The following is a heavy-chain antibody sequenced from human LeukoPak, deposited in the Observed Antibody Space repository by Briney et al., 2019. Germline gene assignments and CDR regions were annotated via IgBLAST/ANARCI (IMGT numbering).Heavy chain of an antibody. Sequence: PGGSLRLSCLTSGFTFSTNVMNWVRQAPGKGLEWVSSISGSGDAPSYADSVKGRFTISRDNSRNTLYLQMNSLRAEDTAVYYCAKQFVDIWGQGTLVTVSS. J-gene: IGHJ5*02. CDR2: ISGSGDAP. CDR1: GFTFSTNV. D-gene: IGHD5-24*01. CDR3: AKQFVDI. V-gene: IGHV3-23*01.